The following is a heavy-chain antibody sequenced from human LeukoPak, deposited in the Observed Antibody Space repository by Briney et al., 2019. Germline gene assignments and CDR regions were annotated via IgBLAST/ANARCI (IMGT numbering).Heavy chain of an antibody. J-gene: IGHJ3*02. V-gene: IGHV3-11*01. CDR1: GFTVSSNY. CDR3: AREKKTEWTTGAFDM. CDR2: TSPSGGTI. D-gene: IGHD3-3*01. Sequence: GGSLRLSCAASGFTVSSNYMSWVRQAPGKGLEWLSYTSPSGGTIYYTDSVKGRFTMSRDNAQNALYLEMNSLRAEDTAVYYCAREKKTEWTTGAFDMWGQGTMVIVSS.